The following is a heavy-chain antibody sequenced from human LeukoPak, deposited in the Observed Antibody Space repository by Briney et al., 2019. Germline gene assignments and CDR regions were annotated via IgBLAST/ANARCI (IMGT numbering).Heavy chain of an antibody. Sequence: PSETLSLTCTVSGGSISSRNYYWGWVRQSPGRGLEWVGSIYYTETTYYNPSLESRVTISVDASKNQFSLKLRSVTAADTAVYYCALSSSWSGIDYWGQGTLVTVSS. D-gene: IGHD6-13*01. CDR1: GGSISSRNYY. CDR3: ALSSSWSGIDY. CDR2: IYYTETT. V-gene: IGHV4-39*01. J-gene: IGHJ4*02.